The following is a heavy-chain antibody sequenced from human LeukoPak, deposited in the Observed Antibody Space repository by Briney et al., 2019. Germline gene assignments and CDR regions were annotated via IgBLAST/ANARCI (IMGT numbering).Heavy chain of an antibody. CDR2: IYYSGST. Sequence: SETLSLTCTVSGGSISSYYWSWIRQPPGKGLEWIGYIYYSGSTNYNPSLKSRVTISVDTSKNQFSLKLSSVTAADTAVYYCATRQGTYYDFWSGYYRAWGQGTLVTVSS. CDR3: ATRQGTYYDFWSGYYRA. V-gene: IGHV4-59*12. D-gene: IGHD3-3*01. J-gene: IGHJ4*02. CDR1: GGSISSYY.